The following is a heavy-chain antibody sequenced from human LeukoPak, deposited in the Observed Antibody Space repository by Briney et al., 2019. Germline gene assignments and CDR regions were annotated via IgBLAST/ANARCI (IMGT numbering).Heavy chain of an antibody. Sequence: GGSLGLSCAASGFTFSSYGMSWVRQAPGKGLEWVSAISGSGGSTYYADSVKGRFTISRDNSKNTLYLQMNSLRAEDTAVYYCARDLGQYYDTSDNWFDPWGQGTLVTVSS. CDR3: ARDLGQYYDTSDNWFDP. V-gene: IGHV3-23*01. J-gene: IGHJ5*02. CDR2: ISGSGGST. CDR1: GFTFSSYG. D-gene: IGHD3-22*01.